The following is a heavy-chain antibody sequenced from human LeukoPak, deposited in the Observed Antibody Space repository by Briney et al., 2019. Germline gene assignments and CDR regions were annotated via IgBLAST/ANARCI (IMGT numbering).Heavy chain of an antibody. D-gene: IGHD3-10*01. J-gene: IGHJ6*02. V-gene: IGHV4-4*07. CDR2: IYTSGST. CDR3: ARDYKYGGSGSYYPYGMDG. Sequence: PSETLSLTCTVSGVSISSYYWSWLRQPAGKGLEWVGRIYTSGSTNYNPSLKSRVTMSVDTSKNQFSLKLSSVTAADTAVYYCARDYKYGGSGSYYPYGMDGWVQGTTVTVSS. CDR1: GVSISSYY.